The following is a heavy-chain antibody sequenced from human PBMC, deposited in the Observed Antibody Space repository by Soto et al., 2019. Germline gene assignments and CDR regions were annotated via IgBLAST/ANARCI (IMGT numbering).Heavy chain of an antibody. J-gene: IGHJ4*02. CDR3: ATGSYYYGSGSYTTLDY. D-gene: IGHD3-10*01. V-gene: IGHV3-33*01. CDR2: IWYDGSNK. CDR1: GFTFSSYG. Sequence: GGSLRLSCAASGFTFSSYGMHWVRQAPGKGLEWVAVIWYDGSNKYYADSVKGRFTISRDNSKNTLYLQMNSLRAEDTAVYYCATGSYYYGSGSYTTLDYWGQGTLVTVSS.